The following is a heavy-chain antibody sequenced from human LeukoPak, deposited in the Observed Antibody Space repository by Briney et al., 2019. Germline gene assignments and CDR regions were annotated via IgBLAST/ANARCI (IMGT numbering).Heavy chain of an antibody. CDR2: IRSKANSYAT. D-gene: IGHD3-3*01. Sequence: GGSLRLSCAASGFTFSGDAMHWVRQASGKGLEWVGRIRSKANSYATAYAASVKGRFTTSRDDSKNTAYLQMNSLKTEDTAVYYCTRGLDYDFWSGYYRGGQGTLVTVSS. CDR3: TRGLDYDFWSGYYR. J-gene: IGHJ4*02. CDR1: GFTFSGDA. V-gene: IGHV3-73*01.